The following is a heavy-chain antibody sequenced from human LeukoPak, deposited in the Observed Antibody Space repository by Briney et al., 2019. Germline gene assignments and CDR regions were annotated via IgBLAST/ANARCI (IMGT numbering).Heavy chain of an antibody. CDR1: GYSFTSYY. Sequence: GASVKVSCKTSGYSFTSYYIHWVRQAPGQGLEWMGIINPSGGSTSYAQKFQDTVTMTRDMSTSTVYMELSSLRSEDTAVYYCARDLTAGDYYDSSGYSYYFDYWGQGTLVTVSS. CDR2: INPSGGST. V-gene: IGHV1-46*01. D-gene: IGHD3-22*01. J-gene: IGHJ4*02. CDR3: ARDLTAGDYYDSSGYSYYFDY.